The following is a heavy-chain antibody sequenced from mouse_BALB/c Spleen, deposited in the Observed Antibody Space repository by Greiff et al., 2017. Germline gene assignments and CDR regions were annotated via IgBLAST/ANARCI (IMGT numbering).Heavy chain of an antibody. D-gene: IGHD2-14*01. V-gene: IGHV5-12-2*01. CDR2: ISNGGGST. CDR1: GFTFSSYT. J-gene: IGHJ4*01. CDR3: ARKGYASMDY. Sequence: EVQLVESGGGLVQPGGSLKLSCAASGFTFSSYTMSWVRQTPEKRLEWVAYISNGGGSTYYPDTVKGRFTISRDNAKNTLYLQMSSLKSEDTAMYYCARKGYASMDYWGQGTSVTVSS.